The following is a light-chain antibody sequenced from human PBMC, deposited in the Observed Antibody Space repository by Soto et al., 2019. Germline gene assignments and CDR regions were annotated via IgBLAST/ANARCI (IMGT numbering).Light chain of an antibody. CDR2: GAS. V-gene: IGKV3-20*01. J-gene: IGKJ2*01. Sequence: EIVLTQSPGTLSLSPGERATLSCRASQSVSSGYLAWYQQKPGQAPRLLIYGASSRATGIPDRFSGSGSGTDFTLTISRLEPEDFAVYYCQQYGISPLTFGQGTKLEIK. CDR1: QSVSSGY. CDR3: QQYGISPLT.